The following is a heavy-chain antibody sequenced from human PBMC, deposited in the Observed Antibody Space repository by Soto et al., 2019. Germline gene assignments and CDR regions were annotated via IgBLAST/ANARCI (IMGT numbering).Heavy chain of an antibody. Sequence: SVKVSCKASGGSFGKSAINWVRQTPGQGLEWLGGFIPVYRTLNYAQKFQGRVTITADESTGTAYMTLSSLASDDTAVYYCATGVIWIGYFTVDAWGQGTRVTASS. CDR1: GGSFGKSA. V-gene: IGHV1-69*13. CDR3: ATGVIWIGYFTVDA. J-gene: IGHJ5*02. CDR2: FIPVYRTL. D-gene: IGHD3-3*01.